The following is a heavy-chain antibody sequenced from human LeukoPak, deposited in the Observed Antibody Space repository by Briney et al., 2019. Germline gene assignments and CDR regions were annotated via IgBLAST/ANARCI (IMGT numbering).Heavy chain of an antibody. Sequence: GGSLRLSCAASGFTFSSYSMNWVRQAPGKGLEWVSSISSSSSYIYYADSVKGRFTIPRDNAKNSLYLQMNSLRAEDTAVYYCARDLSPLYSYGYWERKDYYYGMDVWGQGTTVTVSS. J-gene: IGHJ6*02. CDR2: ISSSSSYI. CDR1: GFTFSSYS. CDR3: ARDLSPLYSYGYWERKDYYYGMDV. D-gene: IGHD5-18*01. V-gene: IGHV3-21*01.